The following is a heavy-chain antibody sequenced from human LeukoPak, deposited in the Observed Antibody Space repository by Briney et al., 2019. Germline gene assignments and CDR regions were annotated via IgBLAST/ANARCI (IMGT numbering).Heavy chain of an antibody. Sequence: SGGSLRLSCAASGFTFSSYEMNWVRQAPGKGLEWVSYIGGSGSTIYYADSVKGRFTISRDNAKNSLYLQMNSLRDEDTAVYYCARELVGAVDYWGQGTLVTVSS. J-gene: IGHJ4*02. CDR3: ARELVGAVDY. V-gene: IGHV3-48*03. CDR1: GFTFSSYE. CDR2: IGGSGSTI.